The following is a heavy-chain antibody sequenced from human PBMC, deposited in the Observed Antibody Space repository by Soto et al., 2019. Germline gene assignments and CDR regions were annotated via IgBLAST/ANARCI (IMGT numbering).Heavy chain of an antibody. J-gene: IGHJ4*02. CDR2: ISGSGGST. D-gene: IGHD4-4*01. Sequence: GGSLRLSCVASGFTFSSYAMSWVRQAPGKGLEWVSGISGSGGSTDYADSVKGRFTISRDKSKNTLHLQMDSLRAEDTALHYCANSYSERYFDYWGQGTLVTVSS. CDR3: ANSYSERYFDY. V-gene: IGHV3-23*01. CDR1: GFTFSSYA.